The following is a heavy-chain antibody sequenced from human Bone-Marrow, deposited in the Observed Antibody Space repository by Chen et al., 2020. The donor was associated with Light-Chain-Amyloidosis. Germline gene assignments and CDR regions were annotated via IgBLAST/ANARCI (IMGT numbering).Heavy chain of an antibody. CDR1: GFAFSSYA. CDR3: AKDISYDDILPGYPADAFDI. Sequence: EVQLVESGGGLLQRGGSLRLSCAASGFAFSSYAMSWVRQAPGKGLEWGSTFSGRGGSRYYGDSVEGRLTISRDNSKDALLLQMNSLRAEYTAVYYCAKDISYDDILPGYPADAFDIWGQGTMVTVSS. V-gene: IGHV3-23*04. D-gene: IGHD3-9*01. CDR2: FSGRGGSR. J-gene: IGHJ3*02.